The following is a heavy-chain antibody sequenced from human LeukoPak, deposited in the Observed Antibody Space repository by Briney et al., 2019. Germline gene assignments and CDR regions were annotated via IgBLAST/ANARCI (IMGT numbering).Heavy chain of an antibody. CDR1: GYTFTGYY. D-gene: IGHD2-2*01. CDR3: ATTFLSSSTSWDWFDP. CDR2: FDPEDGET. Sequence: ASVKVSCKASGYTFTGYYMHWVRQAPGQGLEWMGGFDPEDGETIYAQKFQGRVTMTEDTSTDTAYMELSSLRSEDTAVYYCATTFLSSSTSWDWFDPWGQGTLVTVSS. J-gene: IGHJ5*02. V-gene: IGHV1-24*01.